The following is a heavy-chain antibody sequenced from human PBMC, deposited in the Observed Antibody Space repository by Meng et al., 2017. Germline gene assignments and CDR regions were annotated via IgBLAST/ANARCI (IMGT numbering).Heavy chain of an antibody. CDR2: IFHTGNT. J-gene: IGHJ1*01. D-gene: IGHD2-15*01. Sequence: QMQLQESGPGLVKPSGTLSLTCAGSGASFSSGNWWGWFRQPRGKGLEWVGEIFHTGNTNYNPSLQSRVSLSIDKSKSQFSLKVISVTAADTAVYYYVNYCSGGKCSPNEKTQHWGQGTLVTVSS. V-gene: IGHV4-4*02. CDR1: GASFSSGNW. CDR3: VNYCSGGKCSPNEKTQH.